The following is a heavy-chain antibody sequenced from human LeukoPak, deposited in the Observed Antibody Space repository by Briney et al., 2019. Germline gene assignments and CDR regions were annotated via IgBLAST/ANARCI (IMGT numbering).Heavy chain of an antibody. CDR1: AYSISNGFL. Sequence: PSETLFLTCTVSAYSISNGFLWGWIRQPPGKGLEWIGSIYHSGTTYYNPSLKSRVTMSVDTSKNQFSLKLSAVTAADTAVYYCTRLSHVAGAPKVSWFDPWGQGTLVIVSS. CDR2: IYHSGTT. V-gene: IGHV4-38-2*02. CDR3: TRLSHVAGAPKVSWFDP. J-gene: IGHJ5*02. D-gene: IGHD1-26*01.